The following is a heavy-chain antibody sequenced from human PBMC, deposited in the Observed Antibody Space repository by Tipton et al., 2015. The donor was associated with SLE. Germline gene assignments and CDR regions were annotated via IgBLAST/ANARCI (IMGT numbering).Heavy chain of an antibody. Sequence: RLSREEEGFTFSSYAMSWVRQAPGKGLEWVSAISGSGGSTYYADSVKGRFTISRDNSKNTLYLQMNSLRAEDTAVYYCAKEGYYGSGTRDAFDIWGQGTMVTVSS. CDR1: GFTFSSYA. J-gene: IGHJ3*02. V-gene: IGHV3-23*01. CDR2: ISGSGGST. CDR3: AKEGYYGSGTRDAFDI. D-gene: IGHD3-10*01.